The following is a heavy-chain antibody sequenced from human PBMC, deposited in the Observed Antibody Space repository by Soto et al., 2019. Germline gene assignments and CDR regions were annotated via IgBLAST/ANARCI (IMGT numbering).Heavy chain of an antibody. CDR2: IIPIFGTA. V-gene: IGHV1-69*06. CDR1: GGTFSSYA. D-gene: IGHD3-10*01. J-gene: IGHJ4*02. Sequence: SVKVSCKASGGTFSSYAIIWVRQAPGQGLEWMGGIIPIFGTANYAQKFQGRVTITADKSTSTAYLELGSLRSEATAVYYCAGRITMVRGLISYFDYWGQGRLVT. CDR3: AGRITMVRGLISYFDY.